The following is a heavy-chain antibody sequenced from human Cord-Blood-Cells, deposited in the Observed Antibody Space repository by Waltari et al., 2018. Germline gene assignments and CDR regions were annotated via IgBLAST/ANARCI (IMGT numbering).Heavy chain of an antibody. J-gene: IGHJ6*02. CDR3: ARDYSSSWYYYYGMDV. V-gene: IGHV1-2*02. CDR1: GYTFTGYY. D-gene: IGHD6-13*01. Sequence: QVQLVQSGAEVKKPGASVKVSCKASGYTFTGYYMHWVRQAPGKGLEWMGGINPNSGGTNYAQKFQGRVTMTRDTSSSTAYMELSRLRSDDTAVYYCARDYSSSWYYYYGMDVWGQGTTVTVSS. CDR2: INPNSGGT.